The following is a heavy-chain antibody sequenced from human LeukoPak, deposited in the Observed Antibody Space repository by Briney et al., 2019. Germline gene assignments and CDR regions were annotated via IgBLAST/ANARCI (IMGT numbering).Heavy chain of an antibody. CDR2: INHSGST. V-gene: IGHV4-34*01. Sequence: SETLSLTCAVYGGSFSGYYWSWIRQPPGKGLEWIGEINHSGSTNYNPSLKSRVTISVDTSKNQFSLKLSSVTAADTAVYYCASGRYYYDSSGYLLDYWGQGTLVTVSS. D-gene: IGHD3-22*01. CDR3: ASGRYYYDSSGYLLDY. CDR1: GGSFSGYY. J-gene: IGHJ4*02.